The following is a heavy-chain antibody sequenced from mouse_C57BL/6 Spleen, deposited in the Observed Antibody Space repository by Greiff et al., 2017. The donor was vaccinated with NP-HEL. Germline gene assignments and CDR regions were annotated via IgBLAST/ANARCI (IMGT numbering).Heavy chain of an antibody. D-gene: IGHD2-5*01. CDR3: TTGYSNYGDY. CDR1: GFNIKDDY. V-gene: IGHV14-4*01. Sequence: EVKLMESGAELVRPGASVKLSCTASGFNIKDDYMHWVKQRPEQGLEWIGWIDPENGDTEYASKFQGKATITADTSSNTAYLQLSSLTSEDTAVYYCTTGYSNYGDYWGQGTTLTVSS. J-gene: IGHJ2*01. CDR2: IDPENGDT.